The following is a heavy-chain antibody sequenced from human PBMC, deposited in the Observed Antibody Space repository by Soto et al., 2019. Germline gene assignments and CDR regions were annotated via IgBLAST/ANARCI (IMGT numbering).Heavy chain of an antibody. CDR1: GFTFSSYG. CDR3: ARGQQLVSYFDY. CDR2: IWYDGSNK. D-gene: IGHD6-13*01. V-gene: IGHV3-33*01. Sequence: QVQLVESGGGVVQPGRSLRLSCAASGFTFSSYGMHWVRQAPGKGLEWVAVIWYDGSNKYYADSVKGRFTISRDNSKNTLYLQMNSLRAEDTAVYYCARGQQLVSYFDYWGQGTLVTVSS. J-gene: IGHJ4*02.